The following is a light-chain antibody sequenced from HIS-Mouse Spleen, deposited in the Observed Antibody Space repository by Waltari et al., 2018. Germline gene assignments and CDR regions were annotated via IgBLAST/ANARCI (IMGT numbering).Light chain of an antibody. CDR1: QSVSSSY. CDR2: GAS. V-gene: IGKV3-20*01. J-gene: IGKJ2*01. CDR3: QQYGSSPGTAYT. Sequence: EIVLTQSPGTLSLSPGERATLSCRASQSVSSSYLAWYQQKPGQAPRLLIYGASSRATGIPDRFSGSGSGTDFTLTISRLEPEDFAVYYCQQYGSSPGTAYTFGQGTKLEIK.